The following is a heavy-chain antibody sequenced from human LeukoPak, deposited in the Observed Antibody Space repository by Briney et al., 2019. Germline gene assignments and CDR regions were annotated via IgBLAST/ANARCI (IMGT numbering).Heavy chain of an antibody. Sequence: SETLSLTCAVSGGSISSSNWWSWVRQPPGKGLEWIGEIYHSGSTNYNPSLKSRVTISVDKSKNQFSLKLSSVTAADTAVYYCARSVATIFGVVIKRRYFDYWGQETLVTVSS. CDR3: ARSVATIFGVVIKRRYFDY. CDR2: IYHSGST. V-gene: IGHV4-4*02. J-gene: IGHJ4*02. D-gene: IGHD3-3*01. CDR1: GGSISSSNW.